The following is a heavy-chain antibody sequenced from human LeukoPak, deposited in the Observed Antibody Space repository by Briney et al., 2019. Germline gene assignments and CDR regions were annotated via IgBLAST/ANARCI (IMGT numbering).Heavy chain of an antibody. CDR3: ARHPSIVVVPAAPDY. V-gene: IGHV5-51*01. CDR2: IYPGDSDT. CDR1: GYSFTSYW. D-gene: IGHD2-2*01. Sequence: GESLKISCKGSGYSFTSYWIGWVRQMPGKGLEWMGIIYPGDSDTRYSPSFQGQVTISADKSISTAYLQWSSLKASDTAMYYCARHPSIVVVPAAPDYWGQGTLVTVSS. J-gene: IGHJ4*02.